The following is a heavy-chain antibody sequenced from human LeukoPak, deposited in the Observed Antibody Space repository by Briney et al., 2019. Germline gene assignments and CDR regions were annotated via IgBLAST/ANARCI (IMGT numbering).Heavy chain of an antibody. J-gene: IGHJ4*02. Sequence: SETLSLTCAVYGESLSKYHWTWIRQSPGKGLEWIGEINHRGSTNLNPSLKSRVTLSVDRSKHQFSLKLTSVTAADAAVYYCASSVGSTDYWGQGTRVTVSS. V-gene: IGHV4-34*01. CDR2: INHRGST. D-gene: IGHD1-26*01. CDR1: GESLSKYH. CDR3: ASSVGSTDY.